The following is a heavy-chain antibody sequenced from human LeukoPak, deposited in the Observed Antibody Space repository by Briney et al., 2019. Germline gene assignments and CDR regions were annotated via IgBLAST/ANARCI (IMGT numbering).Heavy chain of an antibody. CDR2: INPSGGST. CDR1: GYTFTSYY. J-gene: IGHJ4*02. D-gene: IGHD3-16*01. CDR3: ATDRRMITFGGLPSPRD. V-gene: IGHV1-46*01. Sequence: ASVKVSCKASGYTFTSYYMHWVRQAPGQGLEWMGIINPSGGSTSYAQKFQGRVTMTRDTSTSTVYMELSSLRSEDTAVYYCATDRRMITFGGLPSPRDWGQGTLVTVSS.